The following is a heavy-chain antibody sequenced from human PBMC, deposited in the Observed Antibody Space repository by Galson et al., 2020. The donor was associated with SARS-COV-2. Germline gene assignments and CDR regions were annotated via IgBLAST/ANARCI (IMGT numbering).Heavy chain of an antibody. J-gene: IGHJ5*02. V-gene: IGHV4-59*01. Sequence: SQTLSLTCTVTGASISSYYWSWIRQPPGKGLEWIGYIYYSGNTNYNPSLGSRVTISVDTSKNQFSLKLSSVTAADTAVYYCARVPSWLWLDPWGQGTLVTVSS. CDR2: IYYSGNT. D-gene: IGHD6-19*01. CDR1: GASISSYY. CDR3: ARVPSWLWLDP.